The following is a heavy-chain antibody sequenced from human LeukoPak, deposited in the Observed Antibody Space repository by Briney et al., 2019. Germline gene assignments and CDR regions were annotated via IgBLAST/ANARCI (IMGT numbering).Heavy chain of an antibody. CDR3: ARHRQGGIYTSSWYGFDY. Sequence: SQTLSLTCTVSGGSISSGSYYWSWIRQPAGKGLEWIGRIYSSGSTNYNPSLKSRVTISVDTSKNQFSLKLSSVTAADTAVYYCARHRQGGIYTSSWYGFDYWGQGTLVTVSS. CDR2: IYSSGST. J-gene: IGHJ4*02. V-gene: IGHV4-61*02. D-gene: IGHD6-13*01. CDR1: GGSISSGSYY.